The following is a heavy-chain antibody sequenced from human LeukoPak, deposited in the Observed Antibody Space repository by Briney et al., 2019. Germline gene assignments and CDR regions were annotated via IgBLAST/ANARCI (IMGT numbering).Heavy chain of an antibody. D-gene: IGHD3-10*01. J-gene: IGHJ5*02. CDR3: ARDETHFYGSGSSNWFDP. V-gene: IGHV4-59*12. CDR2: IYYSGTT. CDR1: GGSINGYY. Sequence: SETLCLTCSVSGGSINGYYWSWIRQPPGKALERIGYIYYSGTTIYNPSLKSRLTISLDTSKNQFSLNLSPVTAADTAVYYCARDETHFYGSGSSNWFDPWGQGILVTVSS.